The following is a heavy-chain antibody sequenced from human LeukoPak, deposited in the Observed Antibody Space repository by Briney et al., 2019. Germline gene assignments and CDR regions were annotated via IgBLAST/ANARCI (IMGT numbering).Heavy chain of an antibody. J-gene: IGHJ4*02. Sequence: GGSLRLSCAASGFTFSSYSMNWVRQAPGKGLEWVSSISSSSSYIYYADSLKGRFTISRDNAKNSLYLQMNSLRAEDTAVYYCARGALGSGYLFGWGQGTLVTVSS. D-gene: IGHD5-12*01. CDR2: ISSSSSYI. CDR1: GFTFSSYS. V-gene: IGHV3-21*01. CDR3: ARGALGSGYLFG.